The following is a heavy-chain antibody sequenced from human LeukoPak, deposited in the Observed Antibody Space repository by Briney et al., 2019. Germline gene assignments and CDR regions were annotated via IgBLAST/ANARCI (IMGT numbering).Heavy chain of an antibody. D-gene: IGHD6-19*01. CDR1: GFTFSSYA. J-gene: IGHJ4*02. Sequence: PGGSLRLSCAASGFTFSSYAMSWVRQAPGKGLEWVSAISGSGGSTYYADSVKGRFTISRDNSKNTLCLQMNSLRAEDTAVYYCAKDTGIAVAGTSNYWGQGTLVTVSS. V-gene: IGHV3-23*01. CDR3: AKDTGIAVAGTSNY. CDR2: ISGSGGST.